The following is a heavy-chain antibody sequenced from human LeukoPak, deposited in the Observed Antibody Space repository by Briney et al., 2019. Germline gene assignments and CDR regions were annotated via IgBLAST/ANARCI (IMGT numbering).Heavy chain of an antibody. V-gene: IGHV4-59*01. CDR1: GGSFSGYY. CDR2: ISNSGST. D-gene: IGHD3-22*01. Sequence: SETLSLTCAVYGGSFSGYYWTWIRKPPGKGLEWIGYISNSGSTNYHPSLKSRVTISSDTSKTQFTLKLTSVTAADTAVYYCARSPSGYRFDSWGQGTLVTVSS. J-gene: IGHJ4*02. CDR3: ARSPSGYRFDS.